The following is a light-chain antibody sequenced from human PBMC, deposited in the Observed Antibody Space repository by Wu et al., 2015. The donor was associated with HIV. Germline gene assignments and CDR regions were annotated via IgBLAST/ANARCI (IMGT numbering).Light chain of an antibody. Sequence: EIVLTQSPGTLSLSPGERATLSCRASQSVSSSYLAWYLQKPGQAPRLLIYGASSRATGIPDRFTGSGSGTDFTLTISRLEPEDFAVYYCQQYGNSPNTFGQGTKLEIK. CDR2: GAS. CDR1: QSVSSSY. V-gene: IGKV3-20*01. CDR3: QQYGNSPNT. J-gene: IGKJ2*01.